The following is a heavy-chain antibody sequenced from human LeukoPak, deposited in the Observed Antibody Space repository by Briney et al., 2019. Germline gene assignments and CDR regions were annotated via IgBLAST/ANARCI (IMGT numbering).Heavy chain of an antibody. Sequence: PSQTLSLTCTVSGGSISSGDYYWSWLRQPPGKGLEWIGYMYYSGSTYDNPSLKSRVTISVDTSKNQFSLKLSSVTAADTAVYYCARPYYYDSRIDPWGQGTLVTVSS. J-gene: IGHJ5*02. CDR2: MYYSGST. CDR3: ARPYYYDSRIDP. V-gene: IGHV4-30-4*01. D-gene: IGHD3-22*01. CDR1: GGSISSGDYY.